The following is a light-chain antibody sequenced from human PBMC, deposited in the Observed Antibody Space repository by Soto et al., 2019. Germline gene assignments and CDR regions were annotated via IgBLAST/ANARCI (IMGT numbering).Light chain of an antibody. CDR2: GGS. CDR3: QQYGSSRT. CDR1: QTISSGS. Sequence: EIVLTQSPGTLSLSPGEGSTLSCMAIQTISSGSLAWYQQKPGQPPRLLIYGGSSRAAGIPDRLSGSGSGTDFSLTISRLEPEDFAVYYCQQYGSSRTFGQGTKVDIK. J-gene: IGKJ1*01. V-gene: IGKV3-20*01.